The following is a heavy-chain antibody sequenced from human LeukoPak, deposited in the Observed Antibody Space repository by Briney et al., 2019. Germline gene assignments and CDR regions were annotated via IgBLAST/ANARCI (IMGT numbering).Heavy chain of an antibody. J-gene: IGHJ6*03. D-gene: IGHD5-18*01. V-gene: IGHV3-48*03. Sequence: GGSLRLSCAASGFTFSSYEMNWVRQAPGKGLEWVSYISSNGSTIYYADSVKGRFTISRDNSKNTLYLQMNSLRAEDTAVYYCAKADTAMVTGYYYYMDVWGKGTTVTVSS. CDR1: GFTFSSYE. CDR2: ISSNGSTI. CDR3: AKADTAMVTGYYYYMDV.